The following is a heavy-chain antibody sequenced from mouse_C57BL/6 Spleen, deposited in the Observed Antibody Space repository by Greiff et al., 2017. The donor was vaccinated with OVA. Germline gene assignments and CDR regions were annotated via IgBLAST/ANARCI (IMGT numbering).Heavy chain of an antibody. CDR2: IDPENGDT. Sequence: EVKLQESGAELVRPGASVKLSCTASGFNIKDDYMHWVKQRPEQGLEWIGWIDPENGDTEYASKFQGKATITADTSSNTAYLQLSSLTSEDTAVYYCTTSLLRGAMDYWGQGTSVTVSS. V-gene: IGHV14-4*01. D-gene: IGHD1-1*01. CDR1: GFNIKDDY. CDR3: TTSLLRGAMDY. J-gene: IGHJ4*01.